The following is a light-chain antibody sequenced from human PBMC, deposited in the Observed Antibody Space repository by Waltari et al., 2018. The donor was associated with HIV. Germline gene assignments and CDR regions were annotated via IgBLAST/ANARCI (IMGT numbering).Light chain of an antibody. CDR1: ALAKQY. CDR2: KDT. V-gene: IGLV3-25*03. Sequence: SFELRQPPSVSVSPGQTARITCSGDALAKQYTYWYQQKPGQAPVVVIYKDTERPSGIPERFSGSSSGTTVTLTISAVQAEDEADYYCQSADTSGTRVFASGTKVTVL. J-gene: IGLJ1*01. CDR3: QSADTSGTRV.